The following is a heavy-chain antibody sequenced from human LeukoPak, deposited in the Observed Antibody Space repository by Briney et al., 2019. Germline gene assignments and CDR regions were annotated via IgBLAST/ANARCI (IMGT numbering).Heavy chain of an antibody. CDR2: IIPILGIA. D-gene: IGHD4-17*01. J-gene: IGHJ4*02. V-gene: IGHV1-69*04. CDR3: ARVDGSGYGDCDFDY. CDR1: GGTFSSYA. Sequence: SVKVSCKASGGTFSSYAISWVRQAPGQGLEWMGRIIPILGIANYAQKFQGRVTITADKSTSTAYMELSSLRSEDTAVYYCARVDGSGYGDCDFDYWGQGTLVTVSS.